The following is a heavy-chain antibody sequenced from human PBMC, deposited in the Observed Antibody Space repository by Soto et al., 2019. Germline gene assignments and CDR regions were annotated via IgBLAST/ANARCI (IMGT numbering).Heavy chain of an antibody. CDR2: IYYNGNT. J-gene: IGHJ6*02. CDR3: ARGRGGSPPYYYGMDV. CDR1: GGSINSGGYY. V-gene: IGHV4-31*03. D-gene: IGHD3-16*01. Sequence: PSETLSLTCTVSGGSINSGGYYWSWIRQHPGKGLEWIGYIYYNGNTYYNPSLQSRLTISRDTPKNQFSLKLNSVTAADTAVYYCARGRGGSPPYYYGMDVWGQGTTVTVSS.